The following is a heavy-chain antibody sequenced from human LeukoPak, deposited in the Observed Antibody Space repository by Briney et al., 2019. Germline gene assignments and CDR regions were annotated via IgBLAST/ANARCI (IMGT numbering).Heavy chain of an antibody. CDR2: ISYSGRT. CDR1: GGSISSSNYY. V-gene: IGHV4-39*02. Sequence: SETLCLTCTVSGGSISSSNYYWGWIRQSPGKGLEWIGSISYSGRTHYNPSLKSRVSISVDTSNNHFSLKLASVTAADTSVFYCARLVGVTDYFDYWGQGTLVTVSS. CDR3: ARLVGVTDYFDY. D-gene: IGHD1-26*01. J-gene: IGHJ4*02.